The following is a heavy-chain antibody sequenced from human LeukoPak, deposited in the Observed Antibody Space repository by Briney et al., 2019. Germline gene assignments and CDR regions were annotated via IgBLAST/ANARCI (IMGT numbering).Heavy chain of an antibody. J-gene: IGHJ5*02. CDR1: GFTLSNYW. CDR2: IKQDGSDK. V-gene: IGHV3-7*01. CDR3: ARYATSSGSRWLEP. D-gene: IGHD6-19*01. Sequence: PGGSLRLSCAASGFTLSNYWMSWVRQAPGKGLEWVAHIKQDGSDKYYVDSVKGRFTISRDNAKNSLYLQMNSLRAEDTAVYYCARYATSSGSRWLEPWGQGTLVTVSS.